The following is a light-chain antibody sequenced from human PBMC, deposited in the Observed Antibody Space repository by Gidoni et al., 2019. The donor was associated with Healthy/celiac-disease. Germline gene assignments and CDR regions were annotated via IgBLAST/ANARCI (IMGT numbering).Light chain of an antibody. V-gene: IGKV1-5*03. CDR3: QQYNSYSKT. J-gene: IGKJ1*01. Sequence: DIQMIQSPSTLSASVGDRVTITCRASQSISSWLAWYQQKPGKAPKLLIYKSSSLESGVPSRFSGSGSGTEFTLTISILQPYDFATYYCQQYNSYSKTFGQGTKVEIK. CDR1: QSISSW. CDR2: KSS.